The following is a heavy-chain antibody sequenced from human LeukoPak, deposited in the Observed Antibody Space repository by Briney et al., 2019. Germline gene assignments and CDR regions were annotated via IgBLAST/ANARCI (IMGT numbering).Heavy chain of an antibody. Sequence: SVNVSCKASGGTFSSYAISWVRQAPGQGLEWMGGIIPIFGTANYAQKFQGRVTITADESTSTAYMELSSLRPEDTAVYYCARNGYSYGYFDYWGQGTLVTVSS. CDR1: GGTFSSYA. CDR2: IIPIFGTA. CDR3: ARNGYSYGYFDY. D-gene: IGHD5-18*01. V-gene: IGHV1-69*01. J-gene: IGHJ4*02.